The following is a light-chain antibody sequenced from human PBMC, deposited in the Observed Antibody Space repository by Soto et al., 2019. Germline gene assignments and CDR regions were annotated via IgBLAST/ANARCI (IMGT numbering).Light chain of an antibody. CDR3: QSYDSRLRAYV. Sequence: QSVLTQPPSVSGAPGQRVTISCTGSSSNIGADYDVHWYQQFPGTAPKLLIFGNTNRPAGVSDRFSGSKSGTSASLAISGLQAEDEADFYCQSYDSRLRAYVFGTGTKVTVL. CDR2: GNT. V-gene: IGLV1-40*01. CDR1: SSNIGADYD. J-gene: IGLJ1*01.